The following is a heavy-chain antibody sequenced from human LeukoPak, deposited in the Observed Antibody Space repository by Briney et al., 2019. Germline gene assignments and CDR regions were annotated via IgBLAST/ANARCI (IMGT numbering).Heavy chain of an antibody. Sequence: PGRSLRLSCAASGFTFDDYAMHWVRQAPGKGLEWVSGISWNSGSIGYADSVKGRFTISRDNAKNSLYLQMNSLRAEDTALYYCAKGEKAFFGVVIIEYYGMDVWGQGTTVTVSS. CDR1: GFTFDDYA. D-gene: IGHD3-3*01. CDR3: AKGEKAFFGVVIIEYYGMDV. J-gene: IGHJ6*02. CDR2: ISWNSGSI. V-gene: IGHV3-9*01.